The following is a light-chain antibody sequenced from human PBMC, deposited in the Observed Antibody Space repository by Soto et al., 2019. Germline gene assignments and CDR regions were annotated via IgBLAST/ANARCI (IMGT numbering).Light chain of an antibody. CDR1: QSVSSY. Sequence: EIVLTQSPATLSLSPGERATLSCRASQSVSSYLAWYQQQLGQAPRLLSYDASKSATGIPVRFSGSGSGTDFTLTISNLEPGDFAVYYCQQRGNWPRTFGQGTKVEIK. V-gene: IGKV3-11*01. CDR3: QQRGNWPRT. CDR2: DAS. J-gene: IGKJ1*01.